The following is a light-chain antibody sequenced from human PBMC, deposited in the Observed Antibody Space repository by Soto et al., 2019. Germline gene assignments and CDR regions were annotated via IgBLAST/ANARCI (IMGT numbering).Light chain of an antibody. CDR2: DNN. V-gene: IGLV1-51*01. CDR3: GTLDTSLNAGV. Sequence: QSVLTQPPSVSAAPGQKVTISCSGSTSKIGNNYVSWFQQVPGTAPKLLIYDNNKRPSGIPDRFSGSKSGTSATLAITGLQTGDEADYYCGTLDTSLNAGVFGGGTKLTVL. CDR1: TSKIGNNY. J-gene: IGLJ3*02.